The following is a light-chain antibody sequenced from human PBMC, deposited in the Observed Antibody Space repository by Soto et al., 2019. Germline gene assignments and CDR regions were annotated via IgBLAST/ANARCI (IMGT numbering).Light chain of an antibody. V-gene: IGLV1-40*01. CDR2: GNI. CDR3: QSYDSSLSVV. Sequence: QSVLTQPPSVSGAPGQRVTISCTGSSSNIGAGYDVHWYQHLPGTAPKLLIYGNINRPSGVPDRFSGSKSDTSASLAITGLQAEDEADYYCQSYDSSLSVVFGGGTKLTFL. CDR1: SSNIGAGYD. J-gene: IGLJ2*01.